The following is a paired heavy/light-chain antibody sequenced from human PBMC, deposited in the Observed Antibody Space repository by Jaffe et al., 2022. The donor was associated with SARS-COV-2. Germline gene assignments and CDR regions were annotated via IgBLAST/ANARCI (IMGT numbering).Heavy chain of an antibody. CDR3: ARALASRQQQLVPLFYYGMDV. J-gene: IGHJ6*02. Sequence: QVQLVQSGAEVKKPGASVKVSCKASGYTFTGYYMHWVRQAPGQGLEWMGWINPNSGGTNYAQKFQGWVTMTRDTSISTAYMELSRLRSDDTAVYYCARALASRQQQLVPLFYYGMDVWGQGTTVTVSS. V-gene: IGHV1-2*04. CDR1: GYTFTGYY. CDR2: INPNSGGT. D-gene: IGHD6-13*01.
Light chain of an antibody. CDR2: AAS. J-gene: IGKJ3*01. V-gene: IGKV1-39*01. CDR3: QQSYSTPLG. CDR1: QSISSY. Sequence: DIQMTQSPSSLSASVGDRVTITCRASQSISSYLNWYQQKPGKAPKLLIYAASSLQSGVPSRFSGSGSGTDFTLTISSLQPEDFATYYCQQSYSTPLGFGPGTKVDIK.